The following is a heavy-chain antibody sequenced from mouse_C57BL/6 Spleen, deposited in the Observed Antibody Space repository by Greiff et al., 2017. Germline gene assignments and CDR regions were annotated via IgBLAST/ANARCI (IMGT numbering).Heavy chain of an antibody. CDR2: IHPNSGST. CDR1: GYTFTSSW. D-gene: IGHD3-1*01. Sequence: QVQLQQPGAELVKPGASVKLSCKASGYTFTSSWMHWVKQRPGQGLEWIGMIHPNSGSTNYNEKFKSKATLTVDKSSSTAYMQHSSLTSEASAVYYCARRSSVYFDYWGQGTTLSVSS. V-gene: IGHV1-64*01. J-gene: IGHJ2*01. CDR3: ARRSSVYFDY.